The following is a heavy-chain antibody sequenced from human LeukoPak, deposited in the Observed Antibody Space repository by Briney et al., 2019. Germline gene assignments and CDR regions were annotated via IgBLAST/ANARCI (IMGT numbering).Heavy chain of an antibody. Sequence: PGGSLRLSCAVSGFTFSSYEMNWVRQAPGKGLEWVSYISSSGSTIYYADSVKGRFTISRDNAKNSLYLQMNSLRAEDTAVYYCARDGGRGYCTNGVCYRGFDYWGQGTLVTVSS. CDR1: GFTFSSYE. V-gene: IGHV3-48*03. J-gene: IGHJ4*02. CDR2: ISSSGSTI. CDR3: ARDGGRGYCTNGVCYRGFDY. D-gene: IGHD2-8*01.